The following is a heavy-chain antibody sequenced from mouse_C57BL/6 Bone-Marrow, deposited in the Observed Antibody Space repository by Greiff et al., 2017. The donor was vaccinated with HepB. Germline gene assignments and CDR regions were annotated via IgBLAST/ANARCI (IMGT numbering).Heavy chain of an antibody. J-gene: IGHJ3*01. Sequence: QVQLQQSGAELAKPGASVKLSCKASGYTFTSYWMHWVKQRPGQGLEWIGMIHPNSGSTNYNEKFKSKATLTVDKSSSTAYMQLSSLTSEDSAVYYCARRLWAWFAYWGQGTLVTVSA. D-gene: IGHD4-1*01. CDR3: ARRLWAWFAY. V-gene: IGHV1-64*01. CDR1: GYTFTSYW. CDR2: IHPNSGST.